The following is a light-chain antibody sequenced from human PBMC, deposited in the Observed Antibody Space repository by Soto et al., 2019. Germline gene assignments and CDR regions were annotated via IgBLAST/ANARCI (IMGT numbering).Light chain of an antibody. CDR1: QTISSS. J-gene: IGKJ2*01. Sequence: DIQMTQFPPTLSASIGDRVTITCRARQTISSSLAWYQQKPGKAPKLLLYKASTLETGVPSRFIGSGSGTEFTLTISSLQPDDFATYYCQQYDSYSPYTFGQGTRLELK. CDR3: QQYDSYSPYT. CDR2: KAS. V-gene: IGKV1-5*03.